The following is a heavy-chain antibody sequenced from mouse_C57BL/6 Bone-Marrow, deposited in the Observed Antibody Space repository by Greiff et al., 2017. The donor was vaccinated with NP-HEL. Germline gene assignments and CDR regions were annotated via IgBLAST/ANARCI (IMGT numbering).Heavy chain of an antibody. Sequence: VQLQQSGPELVKPGASVKISCKASGYAFSRSWMNWVKQRPGKGLEWIGRIYPGDGDTNYNGKFKGKATLTADKSSSTASMKLSSLTSEDSAVYFCATDYYYGSSAGYFDVWGTGTTVTVSS. CDR1: GYAFSRSW. D-gene: IGHD1-1*01. J-gene: IGHJ1*03. CDR3: ATDYYYGSSAGYFDV. CDR2: IYPGDGDT. V-gene: IGHV1-82*01.